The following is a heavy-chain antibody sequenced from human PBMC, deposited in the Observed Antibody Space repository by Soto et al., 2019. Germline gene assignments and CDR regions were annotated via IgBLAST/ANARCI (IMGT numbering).Heavy chain of an antibody. D-gene: IGHD2-2*01. V-gene: IGHV1-69*13. CDR1: GGTFSSYA. CDR3: ARAVPDIVVVPAAFYGMDV. CDR2: IIPIFGTA. Sequence: ASVKVSCKASGGTFSSYAISWVRQAPGQGLEWMGGIIPIFGTANYAQKFQGRVTITADESTSTAYMELSSLRSEDTAVYYCARAVPDIVVVPAAFYGMDVWGQGTTVTVSS. J-gene: IGHJ6*02.